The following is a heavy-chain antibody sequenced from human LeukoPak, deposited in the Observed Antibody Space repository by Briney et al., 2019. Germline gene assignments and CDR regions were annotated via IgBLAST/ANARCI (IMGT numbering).Heavy chain of an antibody. CDR3: VRQPGYSYLTTYSYYYMDV. CDR2: TYYNGNT. Sequence: PSETLSLTCTVSGVSTSSSSYYWGWLRPPPGKGLEWIGTTYYNGNTYYNPSLKSRVTMSIDTSKNQFSLRLTSVAAADTAVYYCVRQPGYSYLTTYSYYYMDVWGKGTTVTVSS. V-gene: IGHV4-39*01. D-gene: IGHD5-18*01. J-gene: IGHJ6*03. CDR1: GVSTSSSSYY.